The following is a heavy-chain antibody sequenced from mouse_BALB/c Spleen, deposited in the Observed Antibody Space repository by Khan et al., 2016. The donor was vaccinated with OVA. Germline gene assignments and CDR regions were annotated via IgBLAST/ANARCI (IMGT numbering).Heavy chain of an antibody. Sequence: EVQLQESGPSLVKPSQTLSLTCSVTGDSITTGYWNWIRKFPGNKLEYMGYIIYTGYTYYNPSLKSRISITRHTSNNQYYLQLHSVTDEDTATYYGAGSTYRYAFVYWGQGTLVTVSA. CDR3: AGSTYRYAFVY. D-gene: IGHD2-14*01. J-gene: IGHJ3*01. V-gene: IGHV3-8*02. CDR2: IIYTGYT. CDR1: GDSITTGY.